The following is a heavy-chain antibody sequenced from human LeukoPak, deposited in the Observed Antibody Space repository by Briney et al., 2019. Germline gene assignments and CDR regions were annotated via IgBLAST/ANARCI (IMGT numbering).Heavy chain of an antibody. CDR3: ASSYYYDSSGYPYNGPPNY. CDR2: IYPGDSDT. J-gene: IGHJ4*02. Sequence: PGESLKISCKGSGYSFTSYWIGWVRQMPGKGLEWMGIIYPGDSDTRYSPSFQGQVTISADKSISTAYLQWSSLKASDTAMYYCASSYYYDSSGYPYNGPPNYWGQGTLVTVSS. V-gene: IGHV5-51*01. D-gene: IGHD3-22*01. CDR1: GYSFTSYW.